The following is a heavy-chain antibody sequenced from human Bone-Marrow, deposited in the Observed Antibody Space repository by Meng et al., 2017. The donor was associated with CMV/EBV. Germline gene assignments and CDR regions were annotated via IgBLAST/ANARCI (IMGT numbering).Heavy chain of an antibody. D-gene: IGHD3-3*01. V-gene: IGHV1-46*01. CDR1: GYTFTSYY. Sequence: ASVKVSCKASGYTFTSYYMHWVRQAPGQGLEWMGIINPSGGSTSYAQKFQGRVTMTRDTSTSTVYMELSSLRSEDTAVYYCAREYYDFWSGYSGGWFDPWGQGTLVTGSS. CDR2: INPSGGST. CDR3: AREYYDFWSGYSGGWFDP. J-gene: IGHJ5*02.